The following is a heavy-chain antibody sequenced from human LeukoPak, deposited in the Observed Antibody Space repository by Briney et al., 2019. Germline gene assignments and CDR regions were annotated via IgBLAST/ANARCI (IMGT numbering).Heavy chain of an antibody. Sequence: GGSLRLSCAASGFTFSDYYMSWIRQAPGKGLEWLSYISSSGRTIYYADSVKGRFTISRDNTKNSLYLQMNSLRVEDTAVYYCARHYYHSSGHGGYWGQGTLVTVSS. J-gene: IGHJ4*02. V-gene: IGHV3-11*01. D-gene: IGHD3-22*01. CDR1: GFTFSDYY. CDR2: ISSSGRTI. CDR3: ARHYYHSSGHGGY.